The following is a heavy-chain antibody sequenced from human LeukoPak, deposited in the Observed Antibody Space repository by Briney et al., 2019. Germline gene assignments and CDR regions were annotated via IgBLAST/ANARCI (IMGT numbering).Heavy chain of an antibody. CDR3: AKEGDYYYDSSGYY. CDR1: GFTFSSYG. CDR2: ISYDGSNK. J-gene: IGHJ4*02. D-gene: IGHD3-22*01. Sequence: GESLRLSCAASGFTFSSYGMHWVRQAPGKGLEWVAVISYDGSNKYYADSVKGRFTISRDNSKNTLYLQMNSLRAEDTAVYYCAKEGDYYYDSSGYYWGQGTLVTVSS. V-gene: IGHV3-30*18.